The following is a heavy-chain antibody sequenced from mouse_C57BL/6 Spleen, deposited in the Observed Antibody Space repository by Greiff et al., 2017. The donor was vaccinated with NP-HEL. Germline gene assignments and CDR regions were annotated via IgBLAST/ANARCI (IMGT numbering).Heavy chain of an antibody. Sequence: QVQLQQSGPELVKPGATVKISCKASGYTFTDYYINWVKQRPGQGLEWIGWIVHGRGSTYFNEKFKGKATLTVDKSSSTAYMLLSNLTSEDSAVYFCARRRFNWYAMDYWGQGTSVTVSS. J-gene: IGHJ4*01. CDR1: GYTFTDYY. V-gene: IGHV1-75*01. CDR3: ARRRFNWYAMDY. D-gene: IGHD4-1*01. CDR2: IVHGRGST.